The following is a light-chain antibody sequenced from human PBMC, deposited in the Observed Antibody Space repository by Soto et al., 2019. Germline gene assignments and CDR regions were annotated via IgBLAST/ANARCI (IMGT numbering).Light chain of an antibody. V-gene: IGKV1-12*01. Sequence: DIQMTQSPSSLSASVGDRVTITCRASQGIDRWLAWYRQKPGEAPKVLIYAASSLRSGVPSRFSGSGSGTDFSLTINSLQPEDLATYYCKQSKSFPLTFGGGTKVDIK. J-gene: IGKJ4*01. CDR2: AAS. CDR1: QGIDRW. CDR3: KQSKSFPLT.